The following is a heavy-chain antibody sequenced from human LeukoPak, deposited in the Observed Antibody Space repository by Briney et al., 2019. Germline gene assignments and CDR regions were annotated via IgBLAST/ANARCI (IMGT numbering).Heavy chain of an antibody. V-gene: IGHV1-2*06. J-gene: IGHJ4*02. CDR1: GYTFTGYY. CDR3: ARDIKVSEYYFDY. CDR2: INPNSGGT. Sequence: GASVKVSCKASGYTFTGYYMHWVRQAPGQGLEWMGRINPNSGGTNYAQKFQGRVTMTRDTSISTAYMELSRLRSDDTAVYYCARDIKVSEYYFDYWGQGTLVTVSS. D-gene: IGHD1-14*01.